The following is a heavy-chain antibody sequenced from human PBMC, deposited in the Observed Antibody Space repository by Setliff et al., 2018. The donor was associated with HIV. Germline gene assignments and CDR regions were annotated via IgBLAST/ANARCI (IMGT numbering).Heavy chain of an antibody. CDR2: ISANSGIT. J-gene: IGHJ5*02. D-gene: IGHD2-2*01. CDR3: AGVPAVTRGDWFDP. CDR1: GYTFATYS. Sequence: ASVKVSCKASGYTFATYSVTWVRQAPGRGLEWMGWISANSGITDYAQKFRGRVTMTTDASTTTAYMELTDLRSDDTAFYYCAGVPAVTRGDWFDPWGQGTLVTVSS. V-gene: IGHV1-18*01.